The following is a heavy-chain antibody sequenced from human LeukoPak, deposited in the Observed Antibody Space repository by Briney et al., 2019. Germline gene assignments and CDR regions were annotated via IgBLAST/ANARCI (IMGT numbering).Heavy chain of an antibody. Sequence: GGTLRLSCAASGFTFDDYAMHWVRQAPGKGLEWVSGISWNSGSIGYADSVKGRFTISRDNAKNTLYLQMNSLRAEDTAVYYCAKKFGVWDAFDIWGQGTMVTVSS. V-gene: IGHV3-9*01. J-gene: IGHJ3*02. CDR3: AKKFGVWDAFDI. CDR1: GFTFDDYA. CDR2: ISWNSGSI. D-gene: IGHD3-10*01.